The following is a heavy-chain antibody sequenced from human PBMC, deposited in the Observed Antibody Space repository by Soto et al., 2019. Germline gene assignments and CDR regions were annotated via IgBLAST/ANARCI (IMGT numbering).Heavy chain of an antibody. CDR1: GGSISSGGYY. CDR3: ARTEGIAAAGTHFDP. D-gene: IGHD6-13*01. J-gene: IGHJ5*02. V-gene: IGHV4-31*03. Sequence: SETLSLTCTVSGGSISSGGYYWSWIRQHPGTGLERLGYIYYSGSTYYNPPLKSRVTISVDTSKNQSSLNLASVPPAHTAVYYCARTEGIAAAGTHFDPWGQGTLVTVSS. CDR2: IYYSGST.